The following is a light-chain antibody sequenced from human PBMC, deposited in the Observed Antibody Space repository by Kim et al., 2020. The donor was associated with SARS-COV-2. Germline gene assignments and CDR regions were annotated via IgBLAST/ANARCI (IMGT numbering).Light chain of an antibody. CDR3: SSYTYTTTSHVV. CDR1: SSDVGGYNF. CDR2: DVN. Sequence: QSALTQPASVSGSPGQSITISCTGTSSDVGGYNFVSWYQQHPAKAPKLMIYDVNKRPSGVSNRYSGSKSGNTASLTISGLHTEDEAVYYCSSYTYTTTSHVVFGGGTQLTVL. J-gene: IGLJ2*01. V-gene: IGLV2-14*03.